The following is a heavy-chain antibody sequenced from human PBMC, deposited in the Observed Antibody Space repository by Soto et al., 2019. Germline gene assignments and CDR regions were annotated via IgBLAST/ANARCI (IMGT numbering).Heavy chain of an antibody. V-gene: IGHV1-8*01. Sequence: GASVKVSCKASGYSFTNNDVTWVRQATGQGLEWMGWMNPGSGDTGYAQKCQGRVTMTRDISIATAYMELSSLRSDDTAIYYCARMATFGSLNWFDPWGQGTLVTVSS. CDR2: MNPGSGDT. CDR3: ARMATFGSLNWFDP. J-gene: IGHJ5*02. CDR1: GYSFTNND. D-gene: IGHD3-16*01.